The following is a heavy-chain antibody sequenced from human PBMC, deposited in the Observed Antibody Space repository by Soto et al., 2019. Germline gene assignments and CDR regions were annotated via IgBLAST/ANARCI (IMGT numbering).Heavy chain of an antibody. CDR3: ARANYGMDV. V-gene: IGHV4-34*01. Sequence: SETLSFTCAVYGGSFSGYYWSWIRQPPGKGLEWIGEINHSGSTNYNPSLKSRVTISVDTSKNQFSLKLSSVTAADTAVYYCARANYGMDVWGQGTTVTVSS. CDR2: INHSGST. CDR1: GGSFSGYY. J-gene: IGHJ6*02.